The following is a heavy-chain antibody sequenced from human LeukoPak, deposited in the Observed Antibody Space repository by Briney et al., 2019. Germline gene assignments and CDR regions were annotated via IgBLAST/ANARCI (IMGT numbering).Heavy chain of an antibody. D-gene: IGHD3-3*01. CDR2: VKQDGSEK. Sequence: GSLRLSCAASGFTFSSYCMSWVRQAPGKGLEWVANVKQDGSEKYYVDSVKGRFTISRDNAKNSLYLQMNSLGAEDTAVYYCARDYDFWSGYYPLFDYWGQGTLVTVSS. CDR3: ARDYDFWSGYYPLFDY. CDR1: GFTFSSYC. J-gene: IGHJ4*02. V-gene: IGHV3-7*01.